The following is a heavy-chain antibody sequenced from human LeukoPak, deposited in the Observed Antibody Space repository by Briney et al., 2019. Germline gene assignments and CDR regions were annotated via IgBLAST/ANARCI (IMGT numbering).Heavy chain of an antibody. CDR3: ARGFDGIVGATMSPVPFDY. V-gene: IGHV4-39*01. CDR2: VYYSGST. CDR1: GDSITSSRYY. D-gene: IGHD1-26*01. J-gene: IGHJ4*02. Sequence: PSETLSLTCTVSGDSITSSRYYWGWIRQPPGKGLEWVGSVYYSGSTYYNPSLKSRVTISVDTSKNQFSLSLSSVTAVDTAVYYCARGFDGIVGATMSPVPFDYWGQGTLVTVSS.